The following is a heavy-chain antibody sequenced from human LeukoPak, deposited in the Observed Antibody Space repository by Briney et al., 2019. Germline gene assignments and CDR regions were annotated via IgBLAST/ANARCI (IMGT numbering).Heavy chain of an antibody. CDR3: AELGITMIGGV. CDR2: ISTTSSYI. V-gene: IGHV3-21*01. J-gene: IGHJ6*04. D-gene: IGHD3-10*02. Sequence: PGGSLRLSCAASGFTFSSYSMNWVRQAPGKGLEWVSSISTTSSYIYYADSVKGRFTISRDNAKNSLYLQMNSLRAEDTAVYYCAELGITMIGGVWGKGTTVTISS. CDR1: GFTFSSYS.